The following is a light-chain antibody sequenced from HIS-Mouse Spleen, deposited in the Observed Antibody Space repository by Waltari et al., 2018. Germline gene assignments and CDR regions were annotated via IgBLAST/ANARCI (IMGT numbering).Light chain of an antibody. CDR2: DVS. Sequence: QSALTQPASVSGSPGQSITISCTGTSSDVGGYNYVSWYQQHPGKAPKLMVYDVSNPPSRVSNRFSGSKSGNTASLTSSGLQAEDEADYYCSSYTSSSTLRWVFGGGTKLTVL. CDR1: SSDVGGYNY. J-gene: IGLJ3*02. CDR3: SSYTSSSTLRWV. V-gene: IGLV2-14*03.